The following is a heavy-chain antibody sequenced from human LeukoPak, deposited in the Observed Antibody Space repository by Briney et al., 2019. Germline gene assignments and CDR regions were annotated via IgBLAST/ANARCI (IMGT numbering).Heavy chain of an antibody. V-gene: IGHV4-34*01. Sequence: SETLSLTCTVSGGSISSYYWSWIRQPPGKGLEWIGEINHSGSTNYNPSLKSRVTISVDTSKNQFSLKLSSVTAADTAVYYCARGGGSSWYVWGQGTLVTVSS. CDR2: INHSGST. CDR1: GGSISSYY. D-gene: IGHD6-13*01. CDR3: ARGGGSSWYV. J-gene: IGHJ4*02.